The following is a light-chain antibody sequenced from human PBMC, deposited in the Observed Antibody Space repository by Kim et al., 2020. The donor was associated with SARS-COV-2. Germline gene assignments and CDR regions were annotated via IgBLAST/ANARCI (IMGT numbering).Light chain of an antibody. CDR1: QSVSSN. CDR3: QQYNNWPPRVI. CDR2: GAS. Sequence: EAVMTQSPATLSLSPGDRATLSCRASQSVSSNLAWYQQKPGQAPRLLIYGASTRATGIPARFSGSGSGTEFTLTISSLQSEDFAVYYCQQYNNWPPRVIFGQVARLEIK. V-gene: IGKV3-15*01. J-gene: IGKJ5*01.